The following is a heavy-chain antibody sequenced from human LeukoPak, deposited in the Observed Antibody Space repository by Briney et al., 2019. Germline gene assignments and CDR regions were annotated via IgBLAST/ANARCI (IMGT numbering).Heavy chain of an antibody. D-gene: IGHD3-10*02. CDR2: IYYTGST. Sequence: SETLSLTCTVSGGSFSSYYWTWIRQPPGKGLEWIGYIYYTGSTNYNPSLKSRVTISVDASKNQFSLKLSSVTAADTAAYYCARGLNYVVYWGQGTLVTVSS. J-gene: IGHJ4*02. CDR1: GGSFSSYY. V-gene: IGHV4-59*12. CDR3: ARGLNYVVY.